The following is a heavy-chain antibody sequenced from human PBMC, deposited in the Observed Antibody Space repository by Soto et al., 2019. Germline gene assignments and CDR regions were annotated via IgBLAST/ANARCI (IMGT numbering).Heavy chain of an antibody. J-gene: IGHJ6*03. CDR3: TTARFLEWLFLDYYYYMDV. V-gene: IGHV3-15*01. D-gene: IGHD3-3*01. CDR1: GFTFSNAW. Sequence: PGGSLRLSCAASGFTFSNAWMSWVRQAPGKGLEWVGRIKSKTDGGTTDYAAPVKARFTISRDDSKNTLYLQMNSLKTEDTAVYYCTTARFLEWLFLDYYYYMDVWGKGTTVTVSS. CDR2: IKSKTDGGTT.